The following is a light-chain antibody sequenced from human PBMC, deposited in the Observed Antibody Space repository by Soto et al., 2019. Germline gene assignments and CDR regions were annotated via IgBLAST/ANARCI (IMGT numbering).Light chain of an antibody. V-gene: IGLV2-14*01. J-gene: IGLJ3*02. CDR3: SSYTSSSTVV. CDR2: EVN. Sequence: QSALTQPASVSGSPGQSITISCTGTTSDVGGYNYVSWFQQHPGNAPKLMIYEVNYRPSGVSNRFSGSKSGNTASLTISGLQAEDEADYYCSSYTSSSTVVFGGGTKLTVL. CDR1: TSDVGGYNY.